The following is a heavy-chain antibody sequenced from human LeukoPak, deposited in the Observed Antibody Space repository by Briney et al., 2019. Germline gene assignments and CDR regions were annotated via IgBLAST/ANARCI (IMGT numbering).Heavy chain of an antibody. Sequence: SETLSLTCTVSGGSISSYYWNWIRQPPGKGLEWIGYIYYSGSTNYNPSLKSRVTISVDTSKNQFSLKLSSVTAADTAVYYCARDRGHYYGSGSYPHDAFDIWGQGTMVTVSS. CDR3: ARDRGHYYGSGSYPHDAFDI. V-gene: IGHV4-59*12. D-gene: IGHD3-10*01. CDR1: GGSISSYY. J-gene: IGHJ3*02. CDR2: IYYSGST.